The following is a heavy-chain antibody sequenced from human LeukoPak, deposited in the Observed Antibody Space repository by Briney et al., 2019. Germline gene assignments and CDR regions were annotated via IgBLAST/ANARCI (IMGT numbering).Heavy chain of an antibody. V-gene: IGHV3-9*01. D-gene: IGHD5-18*01. CDR1: GFTFDDYA. J-gene: IGHJ4*02. CDR3: AKDTGYSPQIADY. Sequence: PGGSLRLSCAASGFTFDDYAMHWVRQAPGKGLEWVSGISWNSGSIGYANSVKGRFTISRDNAKNSLYLQMNSLRAEDTALYYCAKDTGYSPQIADYWGQGTLVTVSP. CDR2: ISWNSGSI.